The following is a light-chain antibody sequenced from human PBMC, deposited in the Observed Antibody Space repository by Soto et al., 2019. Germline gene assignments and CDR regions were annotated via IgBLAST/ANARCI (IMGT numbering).Light chain of an antibody. CDR3: TSYTSSNTLYV. Sequence: QSVLTQPASVSGAPGQSIPISCTGNSSDFGAYDFVSWYQQHPDKAPKLMIYDVSNRPSGVSDRFSGSKSGNTASLTISGLLAEDEADYYCTSYTSSNTLYVFGTGTKVTVL. J-gene: IGLJ1*01. CDR1: SSDFGAYDF. V-gene: IGLV2-14*01. CDR2: DVS.